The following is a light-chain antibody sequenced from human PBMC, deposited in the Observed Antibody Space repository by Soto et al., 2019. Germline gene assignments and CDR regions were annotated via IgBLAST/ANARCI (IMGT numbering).Light chain of an antibody. V-gene: IGKV3-20*01. CDR1: QSVSSSY. CDR3: QQYDNSQYT. CDR2: GVS. J-gene: IGKJ2*01. Sequence: EIVLTQCPGTLSLSPGERATLSCRASQSVSSSYLAWYQQKPGQAPKVLIYGVSTRATGIPDRFSGSGSGTDFTLTISRLEPEDFAVYYCQQYDNSQYTFGQGTKLDIK.